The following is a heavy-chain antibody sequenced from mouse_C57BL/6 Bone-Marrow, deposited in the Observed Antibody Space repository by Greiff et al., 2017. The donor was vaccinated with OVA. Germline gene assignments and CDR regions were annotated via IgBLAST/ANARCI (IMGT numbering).Heavy chain of an antibody. CDR3: ARFPIYYEYAPWYFDV. CDR2: IYPRSGNT. Sequence: QVQLQQSGAELARPGASVKLSCKASGYTFTSYGISWVKQRTGQGLEWIGEIYPRSGNTYYNEKFKGKATLTADNSSSTAYMELRSLTSEDSAVYFCARFPIYYEYAPWYFDVWGTGTTVTVSS. J-gene: IGHJ1*03. CDR1: GYTFTSYG. D-gene: IGHD2-4*01. V-gene: IGHV1-81*01.